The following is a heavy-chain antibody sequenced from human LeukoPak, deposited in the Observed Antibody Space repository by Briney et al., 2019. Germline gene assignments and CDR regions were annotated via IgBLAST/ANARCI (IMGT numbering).Heavy chain of an antibody. CDR1: GFTFDDYA. CDR3: AKDDSTMIVGPFDY. J-gene: IGHJ4*02. V-gene: IGHV3-9*01. CDR2: ISWNSGSI. Sequence: GGSLRLSCAASGFTFDDYAMHWVRHAPGKGLEWVSGISWNSGSIGYADSVKGRFTISRDNAKNSLYLQMNSLRAEDTALYYCAKDDSTMIVGPFDYWGQGTLVTVSS. D-gene: IGHD3-22*01.